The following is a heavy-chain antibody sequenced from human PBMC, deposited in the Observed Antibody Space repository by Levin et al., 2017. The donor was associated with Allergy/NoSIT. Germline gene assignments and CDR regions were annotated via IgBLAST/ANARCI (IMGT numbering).Heavy chain of an antibody. CDR1: GYTFTGYY. CDR2: INPNSGGT. CDR3: ARSSAMVRGGYWFDP. Sequence: ASVKVSCKASGYTFTGYYMHWVRQAPGQGLEWMGWINPNSGGTNYAQKFQGRVTMTRDTSISTAYMELSRLRSDDTAVYYCARSSAMVRGGYWFDPWGQGTLVTVSS. V-gene: IGHV1-2*02. D-gene: IGHD3-10*01. J-gene: IGHJ5*02.